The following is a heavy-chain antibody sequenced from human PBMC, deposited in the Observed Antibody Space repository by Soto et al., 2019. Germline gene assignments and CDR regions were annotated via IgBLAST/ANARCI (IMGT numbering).Heavy chain of an antibody. V-gene: IGHV1-69*02. D-gene: IGHD1-1*01. CDR2: IIPILGIA. CDR3: AGPSPGGGFDP. CDR1: GGTFSSYT. Sequence: QVQLVQSGAEVKKPGSSVKVSCKASGGTFSSYTISWVRQAPGQGLEWMGRIIPILGIANYAQKFQGRVTITADKSTSTAYMELSSLRSEDTAVYSCAGPSPGGGFDPWGQGTLVTVSS. J-gene: IGHJ5*02.